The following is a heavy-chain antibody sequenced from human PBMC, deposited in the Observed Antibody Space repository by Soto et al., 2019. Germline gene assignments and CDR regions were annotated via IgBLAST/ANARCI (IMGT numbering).Heavy chain of an antibody. Sequence: PGGSLRLSCAASGFTFSSHAMHWVRQAPGKGLEWVAVISYDGSNKYYADSVKGRFTISRDNSKNTLYLQMNSLRAEDTAVYYCARVNSGSHQVHPDAFDIWGQGTMVTVSS. CDR2: ISYDGSNK. CDR3: ARVNSGSHQVHPDAFDI. CDR1: GFTFSSHA. D-gene: IGHD1-26*01. V-gene: IGHV3-30-3*01. J-gene: IGHJ3*02.